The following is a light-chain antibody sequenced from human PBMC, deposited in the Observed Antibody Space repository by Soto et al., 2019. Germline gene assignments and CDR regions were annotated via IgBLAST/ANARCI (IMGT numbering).Light chain of an antibody. CDR1: QSISDF. CDR2: AAS. CDR3: HQSFTTPHT. J-gene: IGKJ2*01. V-gene: IGKV1-39*01. Sequence: DIQMTQSPSSLSASVGDRVTITCRASQSISDFLSWYQQKPGKAPKLLIYAASNLQGGVPSRFRGSGSGTDFTLTISSLHSEDSATYYCHQSFTTPHTFGQGTKLEVK.